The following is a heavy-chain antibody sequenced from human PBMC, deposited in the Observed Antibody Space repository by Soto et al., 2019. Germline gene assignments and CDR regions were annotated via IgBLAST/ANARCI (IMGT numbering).Heavy chain of an antibody. Sequence: PGESLKISCKGSGYSFTSYWIGWVRQMPVKGLEWMGIIYPGDSDTRYSPSFQGQVTISADKSISTAYLQWSSLKASDTAMYYCARLGGYYYGSGSYFYYCGMDVWGQGTTVTVSS. CDR2: IYPGDSDT. CDR1: GYSFTSYW. V-gene: IGHV5-51*01. D-gene: IGHD3-10*01. J-gene: IGHJ6*02. CDR3: ARLGGYYYGSGSYFYYCGMDV.